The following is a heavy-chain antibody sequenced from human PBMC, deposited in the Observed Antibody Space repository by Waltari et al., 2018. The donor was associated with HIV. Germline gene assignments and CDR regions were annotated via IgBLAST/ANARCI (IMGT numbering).Heavy chain of an antibody. CDR3: TTGWVSRIVAYHAFDI. CDR1: GFTFSNAW. J-gene: IGHJ3*02. Sequence: EVQLVASGGGLVKPGGSLRLSCAASGFTFSNAWMSWVSQAPGKGLEWVGRNKSKTDGWTTDYAAPVKGRFTISREGSKNTLYLQMNSLKTEDTAVYYCTTGWVSRIVAYHAFDIWGQGTMVTVSS. V-gene: IGHV3-15*01. D-gene: IGHD3-22*01. CDR2: NKSKTDGWTT.